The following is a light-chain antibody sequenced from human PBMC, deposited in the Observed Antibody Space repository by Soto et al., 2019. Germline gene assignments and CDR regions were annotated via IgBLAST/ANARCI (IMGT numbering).Light chain of an antibody. CDR1: QSVSSSY. CDR2: GAS. V-gene: IGKV3-20*01. J-gene: IGKJ4*01. CDR3: QQYGSSPLT. Sequence: EIVVTQSPGTLSLSPGERATLSCRASQSVSSSYLAWYQQKPGQAPRLLIYGASSRATGIPDRFSGSGSGTDFTLTISRLEPEDYAVYYCQQYGSSPLTLGGGTKVDIK.